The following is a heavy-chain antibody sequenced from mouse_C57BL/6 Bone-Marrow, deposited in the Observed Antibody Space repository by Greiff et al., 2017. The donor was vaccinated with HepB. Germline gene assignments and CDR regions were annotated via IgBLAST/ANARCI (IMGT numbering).Heavy chain of an antibody. CDR3: AREGMVTTTGFAY. V-gene: IGHV1-76*01. CDR2: IYPGSGNT. CDR1: GYTFTDYY. D-gene: IGHD2-2*01. J-gene: IGHJ3*01. Sequence: VQLQQSGAELVRPGASVKLSCKASGYTFTDYYINWVKQRPGQGLEWIARIYPGSGNTYYNEKFKGKATLTAEKSSSTAYMQLSSLTSEDSAVYFCAREGMVTTTGFAYWGQGTLVTVSA.